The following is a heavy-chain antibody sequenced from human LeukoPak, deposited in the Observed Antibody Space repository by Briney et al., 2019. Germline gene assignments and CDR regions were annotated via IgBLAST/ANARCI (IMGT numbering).Heavy chain of an antibody. Sequence: PSETLSLTCAVYGGSFNGYYWSWIRQPPGKGLEWIGEINHSGSTNYNPSLKSRVTISVDTSKNQFSLKLSSVTAADTAVYYCASLLRRYSSHNWFDPWGQGTLVTVSS. J-gene: IGHJ5*02. CDR2: INHSGST. CDR3: ASLLRRYSSHNWFDP. D-gene: IGHD6-13*01. CDR1: GGSFNGYY. V-gene: IGHV4-34*01.